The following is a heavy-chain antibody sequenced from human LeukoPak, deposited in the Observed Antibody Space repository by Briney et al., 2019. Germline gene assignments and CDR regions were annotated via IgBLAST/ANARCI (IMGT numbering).Heavy chain of an antibody. J-gene: IGHJ4*02. CDR1: GGSISSSNW. CDR3: ARKDDTTTYYFDY. V-gene: IGHV4-4*02. D-gene: IGHD1-26*01. Sequence: PSGTLSLTRAVSGGSISSSNWWTWLRQPPGKGLEWIGEIYHSGSTNYNPSLKSRVTISVDRSKNQFSLKLTSVTAADTAVYYCARKDDTTTYYFDYWGPGTLVTVSS. CDR2: IYHSGST.